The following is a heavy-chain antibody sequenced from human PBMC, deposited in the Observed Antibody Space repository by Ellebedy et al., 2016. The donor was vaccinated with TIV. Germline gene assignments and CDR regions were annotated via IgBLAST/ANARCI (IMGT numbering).Heavy chain of an antibody. CDR2: ISSSSTYI. J-gene: IGHJ3*02. V-gene: IGHV3-21*04. D-gene: IGHD2-15*01. CDR3: ARAGYESAYDI. Sequence: GGSLRLSCAASGFTFSIYGMNWVRQAPGKGLEWVSSISSSSTYIYYADSVKGRFTISRDNAKNSLYLQMNSLRADDTAVYYCARAGYESAYDIWGQGTRVTVSS. CDR1: GFTFSIYG.